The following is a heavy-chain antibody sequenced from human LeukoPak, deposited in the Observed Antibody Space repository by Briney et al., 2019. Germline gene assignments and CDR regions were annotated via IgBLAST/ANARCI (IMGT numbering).Heavy chain of an antibody. J-gene: IGHJ4*02. CDR1: GFTFSSYG. V-gene: IGHV3-33*01. CDR3: ARDIGKVATVRRGFDY. D-gene: IGHD5-12*01. Sequence: GRSLRLSCAASGFTFSSYGMHWVRQAPGKGLEWVAVIWYDGSNKYYADSVKGRFTISRDNSKNTVYLQMDSLRVEDTAVYYCARDIGKVATVRRGFDYWGQGTLVTVSS. CDR2: IWYDGSNK.